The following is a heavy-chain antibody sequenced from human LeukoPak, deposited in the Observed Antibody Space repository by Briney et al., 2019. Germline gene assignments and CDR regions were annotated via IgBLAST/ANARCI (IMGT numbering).Heavy chain of an antibody. CDR1: GGSFSGYY. D-gene: IGHD2-21*01. V-gene: IGHV4-34*01. J-gene: IGHJ3*02. Sequence: PSETLSLTCAVYGGSFSGYYWSWIRQPPGKGLEWIGEINHSGSTNYNPSLKSRVTISVDTSKNQFSLKLSSVTAADTAVYYCARRAQVVIARDAFDIWGQGTMVTVSS. CDR3: ARRAQVVIARDAFDI. CDR2: INHSGST.